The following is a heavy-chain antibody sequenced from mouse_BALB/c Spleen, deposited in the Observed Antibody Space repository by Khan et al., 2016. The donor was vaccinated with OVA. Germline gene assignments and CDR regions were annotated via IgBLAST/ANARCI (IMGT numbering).Heavy chain of an antibody. Sequence: QVQLKQSGPGLVAPSQSLSITCTVSGFSLSRYNIHWVRQPPGKGLEWLGMIWGGGGTDYTSTLKIRLSISQDNYKSTVFLQMNSLQTDDTAMYYCARAYYRYDGYYAMDYWGQGTSVTVSS. V-gene: IGHV2-6-4*01. D-gene: IGHD2-14*01. CDR3: ARAYYRYDGYYAMDY. CDR1: GFSLSRYN. CDR2: IWGGGGT. J-gene: IGHJ4*01.